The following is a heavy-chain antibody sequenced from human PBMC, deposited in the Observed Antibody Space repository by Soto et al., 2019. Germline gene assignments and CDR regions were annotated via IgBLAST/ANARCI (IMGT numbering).Heavy chain of an antibody. D-gene: IGHD6-6*01. J-gene: IGHJ6*02. CDR1: GFTFSSYS. Sequence: GGSLRLSCAASGFTFSSYSMNWVRQAPGKGLEWVSYISSSSSTIYYADSVKGRFTISRDNAKNSLYLQMNSLRDEDTAVYYCARVSIAAPVNYYYYGMDVWGQGTTVTVSS. CDR3: ARVSIAAPVNYYYYGMDV. CDR2: ISSSSSTI. V-gene: IGHV3-48*02.